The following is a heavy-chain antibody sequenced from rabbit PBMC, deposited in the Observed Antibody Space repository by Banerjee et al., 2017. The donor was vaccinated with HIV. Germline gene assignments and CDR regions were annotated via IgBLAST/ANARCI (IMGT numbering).Heavy chain of an antibody. J-gene: IGHJ4*01. CDR1: GFTLSSSYW. Sequence: QQQLEESGGGLVKPGGTLTLTCKASGFTLSSSYWICWVRQAPGKGLELIACIYISSGATWYMTWAKGRFTISRSTSLNTVELKMTSLTAADTATYFCAKFNGGYLGVGYGDLWGPGTLVTVS. CDR3: AKFNGGYLGVGYGDL. CDR2: IYISSGAT. D-gene: IGHD3-1*01. V-gene: IGHV1S43*01.